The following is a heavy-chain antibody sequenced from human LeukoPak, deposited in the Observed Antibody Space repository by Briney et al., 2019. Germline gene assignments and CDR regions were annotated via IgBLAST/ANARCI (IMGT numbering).Heavy chain of an antibody. V-gene: IGHV3-9*01. CDR1: GFTFDDYD. CDR2: INWNGGSI. Sequence: GRSLTLYCAASGFTFDDYDMLWLRQAPGKGLVGVTGINWNGGSIGHADSVKGRYTISRDNAKNSLYLQMNSLRAEDTALYYCAKDITPGITGTREDYYYYYMDVWGKGTTVTVSS. J-gene: IGHJ6*03. CDR3: AKDITPGITGTREDYYYYYMDV. D-gene: IGHD1-7*01.